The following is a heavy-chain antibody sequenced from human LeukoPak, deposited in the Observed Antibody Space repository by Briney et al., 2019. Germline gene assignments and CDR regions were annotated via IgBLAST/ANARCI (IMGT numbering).Heavy chain of an antibody. CDR2: INWNSDDN. J-gene: IGHJ4*02. V-gene: IGHV3-9*01. D-gene: IGHD3-9*01. CDR3: TKVTDWRTGFDY. Sequence: PGGSLRLSCAASGFTFDGYGMDWVRQAPGKGREGVSGINWNSDDNSYADSGKGRFTISTDNAKNCLYLQMNSLRVEDTALYYCTKVTDWRTGFDYWGQGTLVTVSS. CDR1: GFTFDGYG.